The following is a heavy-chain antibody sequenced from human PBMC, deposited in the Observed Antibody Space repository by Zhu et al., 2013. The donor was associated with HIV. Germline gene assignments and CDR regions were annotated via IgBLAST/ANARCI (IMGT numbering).Heavy chain of an antibody. CDR1: GYTFTSYG. Sequence: QVQLVQSGAEVKKPGASVKVSCKASGYTFTSYGISWVRQAPGQGLEWMGWISAYNGNTNYAQKLQGRVTMTTDTSTSTAYMELRSLRSDDTAVYYCARAYCGGDCYLRRDTNFDLWGRGTLVTVSS. J-gene: IGHJ2*01. V-gene: IGHV1-18*04. CDR2: ISAYNGNT. CDR3: ARAYCGGDCYLRRDTNFDL. D-gene: IGHD2-21*02.